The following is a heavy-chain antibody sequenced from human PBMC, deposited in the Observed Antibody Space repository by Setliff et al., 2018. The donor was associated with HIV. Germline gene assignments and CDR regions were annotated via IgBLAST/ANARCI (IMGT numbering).Heavy chain of an antibody. CDR3: ARGQGCGGGCHYAFEM. V-gene: IGHV4-4*02. CDR2: IYHSGNT. Sequence: KPSETLSLTCAVSGGSISSSNWWSWVRQPPGKGLEWIGEIYHSGNTYYMPSLQSRVTISVDMSKNQFSLNLNSVTAADTAVYYCARGQGCGGGCHYAFEMWGQGTMVTVSS. D-gene: IGHD2-21*02. J-gene: IGHJ3*02. CDR1: GGSISSSNW.